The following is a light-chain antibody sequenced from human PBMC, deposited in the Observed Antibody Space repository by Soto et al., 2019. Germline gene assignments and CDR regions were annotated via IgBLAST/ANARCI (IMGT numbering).Light chain of an antibody. Sequence: SYELTQPPSVSVAPGKTATITCGGNNIGSRSVHWYQQKPGQAPVLVIFYDTDRPSGIPERFSASNSGDTATLTISRVEAGDEADYYCQVWDSGSDHRNVFGTGTKLTVL. J-gene: IGLJ1*01. CDR3: QVWDSGSDHRNV. CDR2: YDT. CDR1: NIGSRS. V-gene: IGLV3-21*04.